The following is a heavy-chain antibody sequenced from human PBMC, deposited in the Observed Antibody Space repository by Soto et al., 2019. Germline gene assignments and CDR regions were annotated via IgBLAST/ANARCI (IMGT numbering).Heavy chain of an antibody. Sequence: SETLSLTCAVYGGSLGGDYWTWIRQAPGKGLEWIGEINHSGTINYNPSLKSRVTISVDTSKNQFSLKLSSVTAADTAVYYCARAHLLSYYDFWSGYPASGMDGWGQGTKVTV. J-gene: IGHJ6*02. CDR3: ARAHLLSYYDFWSGYPASGMDG. D-gene: IGHD3-3*01. CDR1: GGSLGGDY. CDR2: INHSGTI. V-gene: IGHV4-34*01.